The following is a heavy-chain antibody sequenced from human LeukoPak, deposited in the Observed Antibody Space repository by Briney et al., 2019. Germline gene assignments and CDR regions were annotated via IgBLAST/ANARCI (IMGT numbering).Heavy chain of an antibody. CDR1: GGSISSGTYY. D-gene: IGHD3-10*01. Sequence: PSQTLSLTCTVSGGSISSGTYYWSWIRQPAGEGLEWIGRIYTSGGTNYNPTLKSRVTISVDTSKNQFSLSLSSVTAAEPAVYYCARATPTMVRGVLEYFQHWGQGTLVTVSS. J-gene: IGHJ1*01. V-gene: IGHV4-61*02. CDR2: IYTSGGT. CDR3: ARATPTMVRGVLEYFQH.